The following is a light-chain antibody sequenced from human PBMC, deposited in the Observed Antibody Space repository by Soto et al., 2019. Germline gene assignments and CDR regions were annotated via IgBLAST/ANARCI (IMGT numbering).Light chain of an antibody. Sequence: DIQMTQSPSSLSASVGDRVTITCRASQGGSNDLGWYQQKPGRAATRLIYAASSLQSGGHTRFSGSASGTEVTLTSSSLQPEYSATYYCLQANTYPLTFGGGTKVEIK. V-gene: IGKV1-17*01. CDR3: LQANTYPLT. CDR2: AAS. CDR1: QGGSND. J-gene: IGKJ4*01.